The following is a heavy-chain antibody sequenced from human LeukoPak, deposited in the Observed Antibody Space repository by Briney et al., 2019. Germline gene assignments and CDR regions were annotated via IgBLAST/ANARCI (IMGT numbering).Heavy chain of an antibody. CDR2: IYYSGST. CDR1: GGSISSSSYY. J-gene: IGHJ4*02. D-gene: IGHD6-19*01. V-gene: IGHV4-39*07. CDR3: ARGGAVAPHY. Sequence: SETLSLTCTVSGGSISSSSYYWGWIRQPPGKGLEWIGSIYYSGSTYYNPSLKSRVTISVDTSKNQFSLKLSSVTAADTAVYYCARGGAVAPHYWGQGTLVTVSS.